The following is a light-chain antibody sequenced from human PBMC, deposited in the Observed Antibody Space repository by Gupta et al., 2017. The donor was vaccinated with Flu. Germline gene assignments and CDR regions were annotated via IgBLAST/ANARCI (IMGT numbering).Light chain of an antibody. CDR3: RSADSTGTYMV. Sequence: GQTARITCSGGALPKQYAYWYQQKPGQAPVLVISRDTERPSGIPERFSGSISGTTVTLTISGVQPEDEADYYCRSADSTGTYMVFGIGTKLTVL. V-gene: IGLV3-25*03. CDR1: ALPKQY. J-gene: IGLJ3*02. CDR2: RDT.